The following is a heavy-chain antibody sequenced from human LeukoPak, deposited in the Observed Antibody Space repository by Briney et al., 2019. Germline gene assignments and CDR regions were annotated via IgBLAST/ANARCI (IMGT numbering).Heavy chain of an antibody. D-gene: IGHD3-22*01. Sequence: ASVKVSCKASGYTFLNYWIQWVRQAPGQGLEWMGWINPNSGGTNYAQKFQGRVTMTRDTSISTAYMELSRLRSDDTAVYYCAFTYYYDSSGYSSWGQGTLVTVSS. CDR1: GYTFLNYW. V-gene: IGHV1-2*02. J-gene: IGHJ4*02. CDR2: INPNSGGT. CDR3: AFTYYYDSSGYSS.